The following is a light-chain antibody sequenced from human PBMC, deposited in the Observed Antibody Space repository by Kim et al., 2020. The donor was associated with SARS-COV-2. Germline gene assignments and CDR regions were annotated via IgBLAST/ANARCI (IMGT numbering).Light chain of an antibody. CDR1: SSAVGGYIH. V-gene: IGLV2-14*04. J-gene: IGLJ3*02. CDR3: ASFTSRTTWV. CDR2: AVN. Sequence: GPSTTTSSTGTSSAVGGYIHVSWYQQHPGKAPKLIIYAVNKRPSGASDRFSGSKSDNTASLTISGLQAEDEAEYYCASFTSRTTWVFGGGTQLTVL.